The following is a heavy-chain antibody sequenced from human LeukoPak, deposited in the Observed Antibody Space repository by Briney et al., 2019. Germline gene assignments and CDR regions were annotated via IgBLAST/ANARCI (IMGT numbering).Heavy chain of an antibody. CDR1: GGTFSSYA. V-gene: IGHV1-69*06. CDR2: IIPIFGTA. CDR3: ARANQLERPYYYYYYMDV. J-gene: IGHJ6*03. Sequence: GASVKVSCKASGGTFSSYAISWVRQAPGQGLEWMGGIIPIFGTANYAQKFQGRVTITADKSTSTAYMELSSLRSEDTAVYYCARANQLERPYYYYYYMDVWGKGTTVTVSS. D-gene: IGHD1-1*01.